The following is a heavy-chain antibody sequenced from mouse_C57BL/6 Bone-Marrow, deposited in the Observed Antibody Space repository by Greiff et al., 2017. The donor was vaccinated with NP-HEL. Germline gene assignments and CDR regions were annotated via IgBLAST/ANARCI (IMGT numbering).Heavy chain of an antibody. CDR1: GFNIKDDY. Sequence: EVQLQQSGAELVRPGASVKLSCTASGFNIKDDYMHWVKQRPEQGLEWIGWIDPENGDTEYASKFQGKATITADTSSNTAYLQLSSLTSEDTAVYYCTTWYGNFYWYFDVWGTGTTVTVSS. CDR2: IDPENGDT. CDR3: TTWYGNFYWYFDV. V-gene: IGHV14-4*01. D-gene: IGHD2-10*02. J-gene: IGHJ1*03.